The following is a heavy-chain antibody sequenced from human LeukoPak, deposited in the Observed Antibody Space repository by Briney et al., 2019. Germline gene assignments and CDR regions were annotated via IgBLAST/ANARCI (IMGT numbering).Heavy chain of an antibody. CDR1: GFTFSRDA. Sequence: PGGSLRLSCAASGFTFSRDATHWVRQAPGKGLEWVAVISYDGSNKYYADSVRGRFTISRDTSKNTLFLQMNSLRAEDTAVYYCARDRVPGDSSGYYPDYWGQGTLVTVSS. D-gene: IGHD3-22*01. J-gene: IGHJ4*02. CDR2: ISYDGSNK. V-gene: IGHV3-30*14. CDR3: ARDRVPGDSSGYYPDY.